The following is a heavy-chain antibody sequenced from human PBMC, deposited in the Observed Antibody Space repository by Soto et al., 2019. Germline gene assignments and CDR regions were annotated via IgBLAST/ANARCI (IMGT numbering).Heavy chain of an antibody. V-gene: IGHV4-34*01. CDR3: AAYWGITGTPDAAFDI. D-gene: IGHD1-20*01. J-gene: IGHJ3*02. Sequence: QVQLQQWGAGLLKPSETLSLTCAVYGGSFSGYYWSWIRYPPGKGLEWFGELNHSGSTNYNPSLKSRVTRSVDTSKNQSSLKLSSVTAADTAVYYCAAYWGITGTPDAAFDIWGQGTMFTVSS. CDR2: LNHSGST. CDR1: GGSFSGYY.